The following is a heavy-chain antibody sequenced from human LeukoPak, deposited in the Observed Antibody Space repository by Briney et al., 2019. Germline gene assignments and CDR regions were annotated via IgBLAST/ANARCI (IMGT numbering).Heavy chain of an antibody. CDR3: ARAGITMVRGVTAKDLDY. V-gene: IGHV3-74*01. CDR2: INSDGSST. J-gene: IGHJ4*02. CDR1: GFTFSRYW. Sequence: GGSLRLSCAASGFTFSRYWMHWVRQAPGKGLVWVSRINSDGSSTDYADSVRGRFTVSRDNAKNSLYLQMNSLRAEDTAVYYCARAGITMVRGVTAKDLDYWGQGTLVTVSS. D-gene: IGHD3-10*01.